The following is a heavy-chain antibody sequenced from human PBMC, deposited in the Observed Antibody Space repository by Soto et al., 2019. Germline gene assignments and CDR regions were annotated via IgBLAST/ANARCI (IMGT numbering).Heavy chain of an antibody. D-gene: IGHD3-22*01. CDR2: IYSGGSN. V-gene: IGHV3-53*01. CDR3: ATRHLLPGDP. CDR1: GFTFSSND. J-gene: IGHJ3*01. Sequence: EVQLVESGGGLIQPGGSLRLSCAASGFTFSSNDMNWVRQAPGKGLEWVSLIYSGGSNYYADSVKGRFTISRDNSKNTLYLQRSSLRAEDTAVYYCATRHLLPGDPWGQGTMVTVSS.